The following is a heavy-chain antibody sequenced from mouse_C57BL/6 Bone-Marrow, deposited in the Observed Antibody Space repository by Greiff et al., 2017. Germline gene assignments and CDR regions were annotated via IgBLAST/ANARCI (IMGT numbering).Heavy chain of an antibody. CDR2: IDPENGDT. Sequence: EVQLQQSGAELVRPGASVKLSCTASGFTFKDDYMHWVKQRPEQGLEWIGWIDPENGDTEYASKFQGKATITADTSSNTAYMQLSSLTSEDTAVYSSASYYGSRDPVFWGTGTTLTVSS. V-gene: IGHV14-4*01. CDR1: GFTFKDDY. J-gene: IGHJ1*03. D-gene: IGHD1-1*01. CDR3: ASYYGSRDPVF.